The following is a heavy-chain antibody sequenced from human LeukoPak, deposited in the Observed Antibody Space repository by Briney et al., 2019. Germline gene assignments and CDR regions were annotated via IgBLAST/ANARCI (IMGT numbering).Heavy chain of an antibody. CDR1: GFTFSNYA. CDR3: ARVIPEATLRGDYFDY. J-gene: IGHJ4*02. CDR2: IRGDGGSS. D-gene: IGHD5-12*01. Sequence: GGSLRLSCAASGFTFSNYAMNWVRQAPGEGLEWVSLIRGDGGSSHYADSVKGRFTISRDNSKNTVYLQMNSLRAEDTAIYYCARVIPEATLRGDYFDYWGQGALVTVSS. V-gene: IGHV3-23*01.